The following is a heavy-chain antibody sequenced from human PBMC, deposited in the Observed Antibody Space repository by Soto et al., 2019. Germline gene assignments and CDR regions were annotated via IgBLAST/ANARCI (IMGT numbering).Heavy chain of an antibody. CDR1: GFTFSSYW. J-gene: IGHJ6*02. Sequence: GSLRLSCAASGFTFSSYWMHWVRQAPGKGLVWVSRINSDGSSTSYADSVKGRFTISRDNAKNTLYLQMNSLRAEDTAVYYCARGHAAGTYYYGMDVWGQGTTVTVSS. CDR3: ARGHAAGTYYYGMDV. CDR2: INSDGSST. D-gene: IGHD6-13*01. V-gene: IGHV3-74*01.